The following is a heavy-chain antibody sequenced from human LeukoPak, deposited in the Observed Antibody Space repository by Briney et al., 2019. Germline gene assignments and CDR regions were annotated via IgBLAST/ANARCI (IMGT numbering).Heavy chain of an antibody. J-gene: IGHJ4*02. CDR2: IYHSGST. D-gene: IGHD1-14*01. V-gene: IGHV4-30-2*01. CDR3: ARENDRDYFDY. CDR1: GGSISSGGYS. Sequence: SETLSLTCAVSGGSISSGGYSWSWIRQPPGKGLEWIGYIYHSGSTYYNPSLKSRVTISVDRSKNQFSLKLSSVTAADTAVYYCARENDRDYFDYWGQGTLVTVSS.